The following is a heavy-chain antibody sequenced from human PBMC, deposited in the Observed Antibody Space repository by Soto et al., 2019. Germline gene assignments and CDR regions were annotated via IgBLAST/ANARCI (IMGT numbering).Heavy chain of an antibody. J-gene: IGHJ4*02. CDR1: GFTFSSYS. CDR2: IGGSSGDI. D-gene: IGHD2-8*01. CDR3: ARTNGAYSNYFDY. V-gene: IGHV3-21*01. Sequence: EVQLVESGGGLVKPGGSLRLSCAASGFTFSSYSMVWVRQAPEKGLDWVSSIGGSSGDIYYVDTLKGRFTISRNNAKNSLLLEMNSLGVDDTAVYYCARTNGAYSNYFDYWGQGTLVTVSS.